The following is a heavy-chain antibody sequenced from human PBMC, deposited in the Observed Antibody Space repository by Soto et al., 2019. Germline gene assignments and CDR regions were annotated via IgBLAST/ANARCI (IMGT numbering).Heavy chain of an antibody. V-gene: IGHV3-23*01. D-gene: IGHD3-16*01. CDR2: ISDGGGST. CDR3: AKDRGRSFYDWFDP. CDR1: GFTFSNYG. J-gene: IGHJ5*02. Sequence: GSLRLSCAASGFTFSNYGMSWVRQAPGKGLEWVSVISDGGGSTFYADSVKGRFTISRDNSKNTLYLQMNGLRADDTAVYYCAKDRGRSFYDWFDPWGQGNLVTVS.